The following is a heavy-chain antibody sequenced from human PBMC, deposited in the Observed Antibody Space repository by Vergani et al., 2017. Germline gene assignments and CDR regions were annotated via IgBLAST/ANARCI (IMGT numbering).Heavy chain of an antibody. V-gene: IGHV3-21*01. J-gene: IGHJ4*02. CDR3: ARGGVVPAAIRRGSDY. CDR1: GFSFPGYA. D-gene: IGHD2-2*02. Sequence: EVQVVVSGGGLVQPGGSLRLSCEASGFSFPGYAMSWVRQAPGKGLEWVSSISSSSSYIYYADSVKGRFTISRDNAKNSLYLQMNSLRAEDTAVYYCARGGVVPAAIRRGSDYWGQGTLVTVSS. CDR2: ISSSSSYI.